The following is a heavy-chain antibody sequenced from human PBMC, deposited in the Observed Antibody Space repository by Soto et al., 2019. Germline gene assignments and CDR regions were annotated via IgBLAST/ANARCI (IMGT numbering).Heavy chain of an antibody. CDR3: ARCPNYIRNFDY. Sequence: SETLSLTCAVSGYSISSGYYWGWIRQPPGKGLEWIGSIYHSGSTYYNPPLKSRVTISVDTSKNQFSLKLSSVTAADTAVYYCARCPNYIRNFDYWGQGTLVTVSS. CDR1: GYSISSGYY. CDR2: IYHSGST. J-gene: IGHJ4*02. D-gene: IGHD3-10*01. V-gene: IGHV4-38-2*01.